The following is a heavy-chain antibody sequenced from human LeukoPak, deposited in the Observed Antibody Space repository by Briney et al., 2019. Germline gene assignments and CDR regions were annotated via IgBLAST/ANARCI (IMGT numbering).Heavy chain of an antibody. CDR3: AKDYEVFVFYYFDY. J-gene: IGHJ4*02. Sequence: GGSLRLSCAASGFSVGSNDINWVRQAPGKGLEWVSAISDSGGSTYYADSVKGRFTISRDNSKNTLYLQMNSLRAEDTAVYYCAKDYEVFVFYYFDYWGQGTLVTVSS. CDR2: ISDSGGST. V-gene: IGHV3-23*01. CDR1: GFSVGSND. D-gene: IGHD3-3*01.